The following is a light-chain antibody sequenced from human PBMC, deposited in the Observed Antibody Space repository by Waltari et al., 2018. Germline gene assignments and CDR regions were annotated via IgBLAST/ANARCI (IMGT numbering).Light chain of an antibody. V-gene: IGKV1-39*01. CDR2: VAS. Sequence: DIRMTQSPSSLSASVGDRVTITCRASQTIRTYLNWYQQKPGTAPKLLISVASSLQRGVPSRFSGSGSGPDFTLTSSSLQPEDFATYFCQQTYITPWTFGQGTTVEIK. J-gene: IGKJ1*01. CDR3: QQTYITPWT. CDR1: QTIRTY.